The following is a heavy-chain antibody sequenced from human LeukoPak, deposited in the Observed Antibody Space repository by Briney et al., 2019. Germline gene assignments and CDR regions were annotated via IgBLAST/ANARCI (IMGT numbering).Heavy chain of an antibody. J-gene: IGHJ4*02. CDR3: ARHSQGSGDLGSATNFGY. CDR1: GGSIISYY. Sequence: SETLSLTYTVSGGSIISYYWSWIRQPPGKGLEWIGYISYSGSTNYNPSLKSRVTISVDTSKNQFSLKLSSVTAADTAVYYCARHSQGSGDLGSATNFGYWGQGTVILVSS. V-gene: IGHV4-59*08. D-gene: IGHD4-17*01. CDR2: ISYSGST.